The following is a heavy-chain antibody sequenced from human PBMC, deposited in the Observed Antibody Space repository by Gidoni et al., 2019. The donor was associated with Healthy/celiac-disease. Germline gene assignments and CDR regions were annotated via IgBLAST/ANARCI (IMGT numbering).Heavy chain of an antibody. CDR1: GGPFSSYA. J-gene: IGHJ5*02. D-gene: IGHD1-7*01. V-gene: IGHV1-69*06. CDR3: ARAPAGTTLRGAWFDP. Sequence: QEQLVQSGAEVKKPGASVTVSCKASGGPFSSYATSWVRQAPGQGLEWMGGIIPVFGTANYAQKFQGRVTITADRSTSTAYMELSSLRSEDAAVYYCARAPAGTTLRGAWFDPWGQGTLVTVSS. CDR2: IIPVFGTA.